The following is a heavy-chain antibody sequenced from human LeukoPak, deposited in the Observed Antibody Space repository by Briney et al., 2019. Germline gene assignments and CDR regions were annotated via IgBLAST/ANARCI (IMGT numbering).Heavy chain of an antibody. CDR1: GYSISSGYY. CDR3: ARVVTMGTYFDH. D-gene: IGHD4/OR15-4a*01. J-gene: IGHJ4*02. V-gene: IGHV4-38-2*02. Sequence: PSETLSLTCTVSGYSISSGYYWGWIRQPPGKGLEWIGSIYRSGSIYYNPSLESRFTMSVDTSKNQFSLKLSSVTAADTAVYYCARVVTMGTYFDHWGQGTLVTVSS. CDR2: IYRSGSI.